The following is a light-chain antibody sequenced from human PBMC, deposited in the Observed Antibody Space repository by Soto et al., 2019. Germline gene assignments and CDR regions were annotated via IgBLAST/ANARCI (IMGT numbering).Light chain of an antibody. Sequence: EIVMTQSPATLAVSPGDTATLSCRASQSLSGNLAWYQQKPGQAPRLLIFRASTRATGVPARFSGRGSGTDFTLTISGLQSEDFAVYYCQQYSDWPPWTFGPGTKVEI. J-gene: IGKJ1*01. V-gene: IGKV3-15*01. CDR1: QSLSGN. CDR3: QQYSDWPPWT. CDR2: RAS.